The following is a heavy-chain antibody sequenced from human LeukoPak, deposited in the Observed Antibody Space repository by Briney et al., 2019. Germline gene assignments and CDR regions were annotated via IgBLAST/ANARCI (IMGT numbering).Heavy chain of an antibody. V-gene: IGHV3-23*01. D-gene: IGHD2-15*01. J-gene: IGHJ5*02. CDR3: AKQWWQLARFDP. Sequence: PGGSLRLSCAASGFTFSSSAMSWVRQAPGKGLEWVSGIGGGGSTYYADSVKGRLTISRDNSKNTLHLQMNSLRVEDTAVYYCAKQWWQLARFDPWGQGTLVTVSS. CDR2: IGGGGST. CDR1: GFTFSSSA.